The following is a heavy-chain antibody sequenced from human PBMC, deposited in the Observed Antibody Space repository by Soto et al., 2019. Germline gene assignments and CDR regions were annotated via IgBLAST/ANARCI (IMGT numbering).Heavy chain of an antibody. Sequence: GVSQRLSYTASGVTFISHAMHWVRKAPGKGLEYVSAISSNGGSTYYANSVKGRFTISRDNSKNTLYLQMGSLRAEDMAVYYCARGPGYYFDYWGQGTLVTVSS. CDR1: GVTFISHA. J-gene: IGHJ4*02. CDR2: ISSNGGST. CDR3: ARGPGYYFDY. V-gene: IGHV3-64*01.